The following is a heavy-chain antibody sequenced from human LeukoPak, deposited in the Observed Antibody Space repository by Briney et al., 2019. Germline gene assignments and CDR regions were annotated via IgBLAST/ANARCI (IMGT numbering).Heavy chain of an antibody. CDR2: IRYDGSNK. V-gene: IGHV3-30*02. CDR1: GFTFSSYG. CDR3: AKDLSNYDILTGYQGDAFDI. Sequence: GGSLRLSWAASGFTFSSYGMHWVRQAPGKGLEWVAFIRYDGSNKYYADSVKGRFTISKDNSKNTLYLQMNSLRAEDTAVYYCAKDLSNYDILTGYQGDAFDIWGQGTMVTVSS. D-gene: IGHD3-9*01. J-gene: IGHJ3*02.